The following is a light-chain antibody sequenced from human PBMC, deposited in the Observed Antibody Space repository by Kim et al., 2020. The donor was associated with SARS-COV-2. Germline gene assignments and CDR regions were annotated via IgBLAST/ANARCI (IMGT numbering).Light chain of an antibody. CDR1: QSVSSSY. J-gene: IGKJ2*01. V-gene: IGKV3-20*01. Sequence: EIVLTQSPGTLSLSPGERATLSCRASQSVSSSYLAWYQQKPGQAPRLLIYGASSRATGTPDRFSGSGSGTDFSLTISRLEPEDFAVYYCQQYGSSPPMYTFGQGTKLEI. CDR2: GAS. CDR3: QQYGSSPPMYT.